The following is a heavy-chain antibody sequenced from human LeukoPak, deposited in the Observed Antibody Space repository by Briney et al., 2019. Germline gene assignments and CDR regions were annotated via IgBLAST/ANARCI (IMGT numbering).Heavy chain of an antibody. Sequence: SVKVSCKASGGTFSSYDISWVRQAPGQGLEWMGGIIPIFGTANYAQKFQGRVTITTDESTNTAYTELSSLRSEDTAVYYCASFDDAFDIWGQGTMVTVSS. CDR3: ASFDDAFDI. J-gene: IGHJ3*02. CDR2: IIPIFGTA. V-gene: IGHV1-69*05. CDR1: GGTFSSYD. D-gene: IGHD3-9*01.